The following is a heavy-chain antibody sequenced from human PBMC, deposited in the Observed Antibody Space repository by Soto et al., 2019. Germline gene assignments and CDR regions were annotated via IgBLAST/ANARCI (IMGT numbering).Heavy chain of an antibody. CDR3: AISGSGIVPDY. D-gene: IGHD1-26*01. Sequence: SETLSLTCAVYGGSFSGYYWSWIRQPPGKGLEWIGEINHSGSTNYNPSLKSRVTISVDTSKNQFSLKLSSVTAADTAVYYCAISGSGIVPDYWGQGTLVTVSS. J-gene: IGHJ4*02. CDR2: INHSGST. CDR1: GGSFSGYY. V-gene: IGHV4-34*01.